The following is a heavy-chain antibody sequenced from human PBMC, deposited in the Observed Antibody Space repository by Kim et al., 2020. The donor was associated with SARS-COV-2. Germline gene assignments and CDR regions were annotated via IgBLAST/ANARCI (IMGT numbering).Heavy chain of an antibody. CDR2: TYYTSKWNN. CDR1: GDSVSRNSAI. J-gene: IGHJ4*02. Sequence: SQTLSLTCAISGDSVSRNSAIWTWIRQSPSRGLEWLGRTYYTSKWNNDYAGFLKSRITISPDTSKNQFSLHLNSVTPEDTAVYYCARGKFFDHWGQGTLVTVSS. V-gene: IGHV6-1*01. CDR3: ARGKFFDH.